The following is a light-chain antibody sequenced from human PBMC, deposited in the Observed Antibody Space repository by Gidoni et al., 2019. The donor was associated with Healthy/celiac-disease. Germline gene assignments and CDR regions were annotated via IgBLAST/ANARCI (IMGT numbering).Light chain of an antibody. CDR1: QSISSW. CDR2: DAS. Sequence: DIQMTQSPPTLYASVGDRVTITCRASQSISSWLAWYQQKPGKAPKLLIYDASSLESGVPSRFSGSGSGTEFTLTISSLQPDDFATYYCQQYNSYPLTFXGXTKVEIK. CDR3: QQYNSYPLT. V-gene: IGKV1-5*01. J-gene: IGKJ4*01.